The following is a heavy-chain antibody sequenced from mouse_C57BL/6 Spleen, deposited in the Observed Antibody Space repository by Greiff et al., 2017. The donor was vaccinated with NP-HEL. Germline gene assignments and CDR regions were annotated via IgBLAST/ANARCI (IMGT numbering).Heavy chain of an antibody. J-gene: IGHJ2*01. CDR1: GYTFTEYT. D-gene: IGHD1-1*01. CDR2: FYPGSGSI. Sequence: QVHVKQSGAELVKPGASVKLSCKASGYTFTEYTIHWVKQRSGQGLEWIGWFYPGSGSIKYNEKFKDKATLTADKSSSTVYMELSRLTSEDSAVYFCARHEESSITTVVAGGYYFDYWGQGTTLTVSS. V-gene: IGHV1-62-2*01. CDR3: ARHEESSITTVVAGGYYFDY.